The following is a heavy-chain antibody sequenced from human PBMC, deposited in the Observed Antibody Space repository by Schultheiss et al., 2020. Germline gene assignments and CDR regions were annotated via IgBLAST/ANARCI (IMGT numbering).Heavy chain of an antibody. J-gene: IGHJ6*02. V-gene: IGHV4-34*01. CDR3: ARDNSYPYYYQAMDV. D-gene: IGHD2/OR15-2a*01. CDR2: INHSGRT. Sequence: SETLSLTCTVSGGSISSYYWSWIRQPAGKGLEWIGEINHSGRTNYNPSLKSRVTISVDTSKNQFSLQLNSVTPEDTAVYYCARDNSYPYYYQAMDVWGQGTTVTVSS. CDR1: GGSISSYY.